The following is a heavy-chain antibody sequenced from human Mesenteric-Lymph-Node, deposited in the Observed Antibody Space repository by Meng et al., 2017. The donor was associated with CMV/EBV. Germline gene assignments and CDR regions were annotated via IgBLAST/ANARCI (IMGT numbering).Heavy chain of an antibody. J-gene: IGHJ4*02. Sequence: AASGFPFSSYAMSWVRPAPGKGLEWVSIISGIGDITYYSDSVKGRFTISRDNSKNTLYLQMNSLRAEDTAVYYCAKGIRGVATPIDYWGQGTLVTVSS. CDR3: AKGIRGVATPIDY. D-gene: IGHD5-12*01. CDR1: GFPFSSYA. V-gene: IGHV3-23*01. CDR2: ISGIGDIT.